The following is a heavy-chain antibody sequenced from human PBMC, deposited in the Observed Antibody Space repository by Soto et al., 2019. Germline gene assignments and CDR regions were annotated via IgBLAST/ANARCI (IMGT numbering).Heavy chain of an antibody. CDR3: AHSLYDYVWGTNWFDP. CDR2: IYWDDDK. J-gene: IGHJ5*02. Sequence: QITLKESGPTLVKPTQTLTLTCTFSGFSLSTSGVGVGWIRQPPGKALEWLALIYWDDDKRYSPSLKSRLTITKXTXKXXMVLTLTNMDPVDTATYYCAHSLYDYVWGTNWFDPWGQGTLVPVSS. D-gene: IGHD3-16*01. CDR1: GFSLSTSGVG. V-gene: IGHV2-5*02.